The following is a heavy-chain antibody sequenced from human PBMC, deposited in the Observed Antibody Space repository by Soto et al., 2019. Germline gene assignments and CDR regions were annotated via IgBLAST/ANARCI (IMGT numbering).Heavy chain of an antibody. D-gene: IGHD1-7*01. CDR1: GGSISSYY. V-gene: IGHV4-59*01. J-gene: IGHJ6*02. Sequence: SETLSLTCTVSGGSISSYYWSWIRQPRGKGLEWIGYIYYSGSTNYNPSLKSRVTISVDTSKNQFSLKLSSVTAADTAVYYCARGKLELRNYYYYYGMDVWGQGTTVTVSS. CDR3: ARGKLELRNYYYYYGMDV. CDR2: IYYSGST.